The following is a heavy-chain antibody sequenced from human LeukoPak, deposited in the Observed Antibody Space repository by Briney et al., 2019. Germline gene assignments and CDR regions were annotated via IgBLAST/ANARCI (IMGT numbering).Heavy chain of an antibody. Sequence: PGGSLRLSCAASGFTFSSYWMSWVRQAPGKGLEWVANIKSDGSEKYYVDSVKGRFTISRDNAKNSLYLQMNSLRAEDTAVYYCATWYSGSPRRFDYWGQGTLVPVSA. CDR2: IKSDGSEK. D-gene: IGHD1-26*01. V-gene: IGHV3-7*03. CDR1: GFTFSSYW. CDR3: ATWYSGSPRRFDY. J-gene: IGHJ4*02.